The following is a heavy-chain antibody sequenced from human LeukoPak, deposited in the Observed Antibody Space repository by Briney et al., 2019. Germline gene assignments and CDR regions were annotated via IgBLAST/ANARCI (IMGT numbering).Heavy chain of an antibody. CDR1: GYSFTSYW. V-gene: IGHV5-51*01. Sequence: GESLKISCKGSGYSFTSYWIGWVRQMPGKGLEWMGIIYPADSDTRYSPSFQGQVTISADRSISTAYLQWSSLKASDTAMYYCARHSLGMPAGGPKNYYYAMDVWGQGTTVTVSS. CDR3: ARHSLGMPAGGPKNYYYAMDV. D-gene: IGHD2-2*01. J-gene: IGHJ6*02. CDR2: IYPADSDT.